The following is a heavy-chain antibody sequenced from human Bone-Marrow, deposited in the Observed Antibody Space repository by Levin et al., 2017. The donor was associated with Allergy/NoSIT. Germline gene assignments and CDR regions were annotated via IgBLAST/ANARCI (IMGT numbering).Heavy chain of an antibody. CDR3: TTGWHIVVVTAIRPVDY. D-gene: IGHD2-21*02. Sequence: PGGSLRLSCAASGFTFSNAWMSWVRQAPGKGLEWVGRIKSKTDGGTTDYAAPVKGRFTISRDDSKNTLYLQMNSLKTEDTAVYYCTTGWHIVVVTAIRPVDYWGQGTLVTVSS. V-gene: IGHV3-15*01. CDR2: IKSKTDGGTT. CDR1: GFTFSNAW. J-gene: IGHJ4*02.